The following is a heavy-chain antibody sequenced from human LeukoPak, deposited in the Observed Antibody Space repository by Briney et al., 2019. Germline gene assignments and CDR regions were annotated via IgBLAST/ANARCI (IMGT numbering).Heavy chain of an antibody. CDR1: GDSVSSNSAA. CDR2: TYYRSKWYN. J-gene: IGHJ6*02. V-gene: IGHV6-1*01. CDR3: ARAAIPGPLVDYGMDV. D-gene: IGHD2-21*01. Sequence: SQTLSLTCAIPGDSVSSNSAAWNWIRQSPSRGLEWLGRTYYRSKWYNDYAVSVKSRITINPDTSKNQFSLQLNSVTPEDTAVYYCARAAIPGPLVDYGMDVWGQGTTVTVSS.